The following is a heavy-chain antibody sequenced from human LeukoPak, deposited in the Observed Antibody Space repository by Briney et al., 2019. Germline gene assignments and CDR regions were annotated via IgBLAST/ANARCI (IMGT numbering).Heavy chain of an antibody. V-gene: IGHV3-11*04. D-gene: IGHD2-15*01. Sequence: GGSLRLSCAASGFTFSDYYMSWIRQAPGKGLEWVSYISSSGSTIYYADSAKGRFTISRDNSKNTLYLQMNSLRAEDTAVYYCARRWIVGAASYFDYWGQGTLVTVSS. CDR2: ISSSGSTI. J-gene: IGHJ4*02. CDR1: GFTFSDYY. CDR3: ARRWIVGAASYFDY.